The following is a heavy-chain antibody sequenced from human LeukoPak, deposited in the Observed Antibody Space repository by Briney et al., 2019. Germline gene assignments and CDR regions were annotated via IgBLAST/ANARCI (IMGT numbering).Heavy chain of an antibody. Sequence: PGGSLRLSCAASGFSFSAYGMHWVRQAPGKGLEWVAAIWYDGSNKYYADSVKGLFTISRHNSKNTLYLQMNTLRAEDTAVYYCARGGPVPGSYSHLDYWGQGTLVSVSS. CDR1: GFSFSAYG. V-gene: IGHV3-33*01. CDR3: ARGGPVPGSYSHLDY. J-gene: IGHJ4*02. D-gene: IGHD1-26*01. CDR2: IWYDGSNK.